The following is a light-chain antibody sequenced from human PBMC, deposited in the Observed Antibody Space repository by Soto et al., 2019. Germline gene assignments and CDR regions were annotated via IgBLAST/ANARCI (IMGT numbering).Light chain of an antibody. J-gene: IGLJ1*01. CDR3: SSYTTSSTPDV. Sequence: QSALTQPASVSGSPGQSITISCTGTSSDVGGYKYVSWYQQHPGKAPKLMIYEVSNRPSGVSNRFSGSKSGNTASLIISGLQAEDEADYYCSSYTTSSTPDVFGAGTKLTVL. V-gene: IGLV2-14*01. CDR2: EVS. CDR1: SSDVGGYKY.